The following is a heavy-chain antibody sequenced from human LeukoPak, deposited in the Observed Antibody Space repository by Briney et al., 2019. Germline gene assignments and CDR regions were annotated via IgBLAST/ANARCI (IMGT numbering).Heavy chain of an antibody. D-gene: IGHD6-13*01. CDR1: GGSFSGYY. J-gene: IGHJ4*02. CDR2: INHSGST. CDR3: ATGIAAAGETDY. Sequence: SETLSLTCAVYGGSFSGYYWSWIRQPPGKGLEWIGEINHSGSTNYNPSLKSRVTISVDKSRNQFSLKLSSVTAADTAVYYCATGIAAAGETDYWGQGTLVTVSS. V-gene: IGHV4-34*01.